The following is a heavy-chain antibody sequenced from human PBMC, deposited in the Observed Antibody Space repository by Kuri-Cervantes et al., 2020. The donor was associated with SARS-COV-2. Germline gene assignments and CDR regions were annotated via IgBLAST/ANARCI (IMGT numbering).Heavy chain of an antibody. CDR3: VRDGDHWNFDY. D-gene: IGHD1-1*01. Sequence: GESLKISCAASGFTFSSYAMHWVRQAPGKGLEWVAVISYDGSNKYYADSVKGRFTLSRDNAKNMLFLQMNSLKAEDTAVYYRVRDGDHWNFDYWGQGTLVTVSS. J-gene: IGHJ4*02. CDR1: GFTFSSYA. CDR2: ISYDGSNK. V-gene: IGHV3-30-3*01.